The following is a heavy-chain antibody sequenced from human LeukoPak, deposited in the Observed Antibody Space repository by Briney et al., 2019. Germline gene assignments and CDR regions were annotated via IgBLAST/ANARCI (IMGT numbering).Heavy chain of an antibody. CDR2: ITTNGGST. CDR1: GFTFSSYA. Sequence: PGGSLRLSCSASGFTFSSYAMHWVRQAPGKGLEYVSGITTNGGSTYYADSVRGRFTISRDNSKNTLFLQMSSLRAEDTAVYYCVKSEYHYGSESPPYWGQGTLVTVSS. V-gene: IGHV3-64D*06. D-gene: IGHD3-10*01. J-gene: IGHJ4*01. CDR3: VKSEYHYGSESPPY.